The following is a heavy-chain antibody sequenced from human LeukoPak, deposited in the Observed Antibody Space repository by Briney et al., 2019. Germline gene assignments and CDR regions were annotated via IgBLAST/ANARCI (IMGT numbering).Heavy chain of an antibody. J-gene: IGHJ4*02. V-gene: IGHV3-23*01. CDR1: GFTFSSYA. Sequence: GGSLRLSCAASGFTFSSYAMSWVRQTPGKGLEWVSAISGSGGSTYYADSVKGRFTISGDNSKNTLDLQMNSLRAEDTAVYYCAKKDTSGWYGGDYWGQGTLVTVSS. CDR3: AKKDTSGWYGGDY. D-gene: IGHD6-19*01. CDR2: ISGSGGST.